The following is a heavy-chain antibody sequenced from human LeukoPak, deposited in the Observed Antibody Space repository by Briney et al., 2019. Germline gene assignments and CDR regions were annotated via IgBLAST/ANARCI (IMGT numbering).Heavy chain of an antibody. V-gene: IGHV3-53*01. J-gene: IGHJ4*02. D-gene: IGHD3-10*01. CDR1: GFTVSSNY. CDR2: IYSGGNT. Sequence: GGSLRLSCAASGFTVSSNYMSWVRQAPGKGLEWVSVIYSGGNTYYADSVKGRFTISRDNSKNTVYFQLDSLRAEDTAVYYCARTIPYGSGTQHPGKYYFDYWGQGTLVTVSS. CDR3: ARTIPYGSGTQHPGKYYFDY.